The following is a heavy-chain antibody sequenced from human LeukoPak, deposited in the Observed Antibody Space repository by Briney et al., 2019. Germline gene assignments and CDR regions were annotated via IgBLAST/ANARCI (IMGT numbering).Heavy chain of an antibody. CDR1: GCTFSSYA. J-gene: IGHJ4*02. D-gene: IGHD4-17*01. V-gene: IGHV1-69*05. CDR3: ARGWGYGDYVSLVY. Sequence: SVKVSCKASGCTFSSYAISWVRQAPGQGLECIGGIIPIFGTANYAQKFQGRVTITTDESTSTAYMELSSLRSEDTAVYYCARGWGYGDYVSLVYWGQGTLVTVSS. CDR2: IIPIFGTA.